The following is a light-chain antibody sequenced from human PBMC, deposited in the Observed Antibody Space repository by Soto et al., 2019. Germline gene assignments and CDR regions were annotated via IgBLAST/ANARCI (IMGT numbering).Light chain of an antibody. V-gene: IGKV3-20*01. CDR1: QSVSSNY. CDR3: QQYGSSPLT. J-gene: IGKJ3*01. Sequence: EIVLTQSPGTLFLSPGERATLSCRASQSVSSNYLAWYQKRRGQPPRILIYAASIRATGIPDRFSGSGSGTDFTLTINRLEPEDFAVYYCQQYGSSPLTFGPGTKVEI. CDR2: AAS.